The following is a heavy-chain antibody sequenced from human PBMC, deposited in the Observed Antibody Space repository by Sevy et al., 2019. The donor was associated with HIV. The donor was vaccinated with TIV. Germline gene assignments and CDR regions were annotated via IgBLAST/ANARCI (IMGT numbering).Heavy chain of an antibody. V-gene: IGHV3-21*01. Sequence: GGSLRLSCAASGFTFSSYSMNWVRQAPGTGLEWVSSISSSSSYIYYADSVKGRFTISRDNAKNSLYLQMNSLRAEDTAVYYCASDYCSGGSCYNDAFDIWGQGTMVTVSS. D-gene: IGHD2-15*01. J-gene: IGHJ3*02. CDR1: GFTFSSYS. CDR2: ISSSSSYI. CDR3: ASDYCSGGSCYNDAFDI.